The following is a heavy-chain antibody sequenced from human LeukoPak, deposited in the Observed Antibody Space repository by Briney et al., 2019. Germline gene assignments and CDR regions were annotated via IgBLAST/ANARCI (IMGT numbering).Heavy chain of an antibody. V-gene: IGHV3-48*04. J-gene: IGHJ4*02. CDR1: GFTFSSYS. CDR3: ARDFFMRDGYFDY. CDR2: ISSSGSTI. Sequence: PGGSLRLSCAASGFTFSSYSMNWVRQAPGKGLEWVSYISSSGSTIYYADSVKGRFTISRDNAKNSLYLQMNSLRAEDTAVYYCARDFFMRDGYFDYWGQGTLVTVSS. D-gene: IGHD3-3*01.